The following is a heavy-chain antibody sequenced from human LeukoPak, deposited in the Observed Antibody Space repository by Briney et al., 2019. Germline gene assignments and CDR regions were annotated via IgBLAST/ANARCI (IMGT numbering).Heavy chain of an antibody. J-gene: IGHJ4*02. V-gene: IGHV3-23*01. D-gene: IGHD2-2*01. CDR2: ISGSDTNT. CDR3: AKTYRSSWNSFDY. Sequence: GGSLRLSCAASGFTFSSYAMTWVRQAPGKGLEWVSTISGSDTNTYYADSVKGRLTISRDNSRNTLYLQMNSLRAADTAVYFCAKTYRSSWNSFDYWGQGTLVTVSS. CDR1: GFTFSSYA.